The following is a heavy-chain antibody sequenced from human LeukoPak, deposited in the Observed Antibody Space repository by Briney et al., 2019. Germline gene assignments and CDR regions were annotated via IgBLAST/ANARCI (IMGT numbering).Heavy chain of an antibody. CDR1: GFTFSSYA. CDR2: ISSSSSYI. V-gene: IGHV3-21*01. CDR3: ARDCYDSSGFDY. J-gene: IGHJ4*02. D-gene: IGHD3-22*01. Sequence: GGSLRLSCAASGFTFSSYAMNWVRQAPGKGLEWVSSISSSSSYIYYADSVKGRFTISRDNAKNSLYLQMNSLRAEDTAVYYCARDCYDSSGFDYWGQGTLVTVSS.